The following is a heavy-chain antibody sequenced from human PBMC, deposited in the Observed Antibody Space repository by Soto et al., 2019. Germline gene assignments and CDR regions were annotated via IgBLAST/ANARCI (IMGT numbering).Heavy chain of an antibody. V-gene: IGHV4-30-2*01. J-gene: IGHJ5*02. D-gene: IGHD3-3*01. CDR2: IYHSGST. CDR1: GGSISSGGYS. Sequence: QLQLQESGSGLVKPSQTLSLTCAVSGGSISSGGYSWSWIRQPPGKGLEWIGYIYHSGSTYYNPSLKSRVTISVDRSKNQFSLKLSSVTAADTAVYYCARSPPTYDFWSGQIWFDPWGQGTLVTVSS. CDR3: ARSPPTYDFWSGQIWFDP.